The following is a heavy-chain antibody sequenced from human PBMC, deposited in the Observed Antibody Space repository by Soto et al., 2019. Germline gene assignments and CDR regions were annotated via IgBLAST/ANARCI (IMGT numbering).Heavy chain of an antibody. CDR3: AKDWSSSWYFFYYGMDV. Sequence: QVQLVESGGGVVQPGRSLRLSCAASGFTFSSYGMHWVRQAPGKGLEWVAVISYDGSNKYYADSVKGRFTISRDNSKNTLYLQMNSLRAEDTAVYYCAKDWSSSWYFFYYGMDVWGQGTTVTVSS. D-gene: IGHD6-13*01. V-gene: IGHV3-30*18. J-gene: IGHJ6*02. CDR2: ISYDGSNK. CDR1: GFTFSSYG.